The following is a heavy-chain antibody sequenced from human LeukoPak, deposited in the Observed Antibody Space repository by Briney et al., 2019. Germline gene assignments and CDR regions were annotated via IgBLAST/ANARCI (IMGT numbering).Heavy chain of an antibody. CDR3: ANLYYDILTGYAYYFDY. J-gene: IGHJ4*02. CDR2: ISGSGGST. CDR1: GFTVSTTY. Sequence: PGGSLRLSCAASGFTVSTTYMSWVRQAPGKGLEWVSAISGSGGSTYYADSVKGRFTISRDNSKNTLYLQMNSLRAEDTAVYYCANLYYDILTGYAYYFDYWGQGTLVTVSS. V-gene: IGHV3-23*01. D-gene: IGHD3-9*01.